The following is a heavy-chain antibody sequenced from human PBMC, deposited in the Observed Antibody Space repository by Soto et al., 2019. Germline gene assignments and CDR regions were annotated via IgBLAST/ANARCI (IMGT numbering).Heavy chain of an antibody. Sequence: ASVKVSCKASGYTLTGYYMHWVRQAPGQGLEWMGWINPNSGGTNYAQKFQGRVTMTRDTSISTAYMELSRLRSDDTAVYYCARKMVRGVIPSPFDYWGQGTLVTVSS. CDR1: GYTLTGYY. CDR2: INPNSGGT. CDR3: ARKMVRGVIPSPFDY. J-gene: IGHJ4*02. D-gene: IGHD3-10*01. V-gene: IGHV1-2*02.